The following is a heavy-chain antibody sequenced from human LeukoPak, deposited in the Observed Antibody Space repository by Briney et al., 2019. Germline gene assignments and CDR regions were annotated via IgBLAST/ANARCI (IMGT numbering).Heavy chain of an antibody. V-gene: IGHV3-21*03. Sequence: GGSLRLSCAASGFTFSSYSMNWVRQAPGKGLEWVSSISSSSSYIYYADSVKGRFTISRDNSKNTLYLQMNSLKTEDTAVYYCTTDEEVVVAATIGLIDYWAREPWSPSPQ. D-gene: IGHD2-15*01. J-gene: IGHJ4*02. CDR1: GFTFSSYS. CDR2: ISSSSSYI. CDR3: TTDEEVVVAATIGLIDY.